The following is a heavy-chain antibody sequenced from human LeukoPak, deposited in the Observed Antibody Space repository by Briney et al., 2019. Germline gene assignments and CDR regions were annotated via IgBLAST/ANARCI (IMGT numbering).Heavy chain of an antibody. D-gene: IGHD6-19*01. Sequence: ASVKVSCKASGYTFTGYYMHWVRQAPGQGLEWMGWINPNSGGTSYAQKFQGRVTMTRDTSISTAYMELSRLRSDDTAVYYCARVLSIAVAGTDYWGQGTLVTLSS. CDR1: GYTFTGYY. V-gene: IGHV1-2*02. J-gene: IGHJ4*02. CDR2: INPNSGGT. CDR3: ARVLSIAVAGTDY.